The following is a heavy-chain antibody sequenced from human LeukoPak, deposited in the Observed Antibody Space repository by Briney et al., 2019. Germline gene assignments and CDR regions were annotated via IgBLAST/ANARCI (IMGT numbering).Heavy chain of an antibody. CDR1: GFTFSSYW. CDR2: INQDGSEK. V-gene: IGHV3-7*04. J-gene: IGHJ4*02. D-gene: IGHD3-9*01. Sequence: PGGSLRLSCAASGFTFSSYWMSWVRQAPAKGLEWVANINQDGSEKYSGSSVRGRFTISRDNAKNSLFLQMNSLRADDTAVYYCARVRYFDWPALDYWGQGNLVTVSS. CDR3: ARVRYFDWPALDY.